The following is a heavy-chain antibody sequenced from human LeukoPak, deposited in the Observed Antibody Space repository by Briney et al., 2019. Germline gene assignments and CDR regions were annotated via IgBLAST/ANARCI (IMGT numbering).Heavy chain of an antibody. J-gene: IGHJ4*02. V-gene: IGHV4-34*01. CDR2: INHSGST. D-gene: IGHD3-16*02. Sequence: SETLSLTCAVYGGSFSGYYWSWIRQPPGKGLEWIAEINHSGSTNYNPSLKSRVTISVDTSKNQFSLKQSSVTPADTAVYYCARGLNEVNHYVWESYRYTERPYYFDYWGRGTLVTVSS. CDR1: GGSFSGYY. CDR3: ARGLNEVNHYVWESYRYTERPYYFDY.